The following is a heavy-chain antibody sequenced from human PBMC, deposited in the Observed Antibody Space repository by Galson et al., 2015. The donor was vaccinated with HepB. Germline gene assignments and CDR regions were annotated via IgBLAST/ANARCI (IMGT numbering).Heavy chain of an antibody. CDR2: IWYDGSKK. CDR1: GFILSSYG. CDR3: ARGGGADYGGNTGPFDY. V-gene: IGHV3-33*01. D-gene: IGHD4-23*01. J-gene: IGHJ4*02. Sequence: SLRLSCAASGFILSSYGMHGVRQAPGKGLEWVAVIWYDGSKKYYADAVKGRFTISRDNSKSTLYLQMDSLRVEDTAMFYCARGGGADYGGNTGPFDYWGQGTLVTVSS.